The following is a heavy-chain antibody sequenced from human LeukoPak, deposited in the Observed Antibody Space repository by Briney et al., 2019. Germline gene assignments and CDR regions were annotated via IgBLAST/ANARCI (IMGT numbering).Heavy chain of an antibody. CDR1: GGSISSSSYY. D-gene: IGHD6-13*01. Sequence: SETLSLTCTVSGGSISSSSYYWGWIRQPPGKGLEWIGSIYYSGSTYYNPSLKSRVTISVDTSKNQFSLKLSSVTAADTAVYYRARENLSSSWYWGQGTLVTVSS. CDR2: IYYSGST. J-gene: IGHJ4*02. CDR3: ARENLSSSWY. V-gene: IGHV4-39*02.